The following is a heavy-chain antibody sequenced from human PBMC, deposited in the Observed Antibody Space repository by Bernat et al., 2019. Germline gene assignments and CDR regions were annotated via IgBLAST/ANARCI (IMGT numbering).Heavy chain of an antibody. D-gene: IGHD2-15*01. Sequence: EVQLVESGGGLVQPGGSLRLSCAASGFIVSSNYMSWVRQAPGKGLEWVSVIYSGGSTYYADSVKGRFTISRDNSKNTLYLQMNSLRAEDTAVYYCARDPLGYCSGGSCYEGGFDYWGQGTLVTVSS. CDR1: GFIVSSNY. CDR2: IYSGGST. CDR3: ARDPLGYCSGGSCYEGGFDY. J-gene: IGHJ4*02. V-gene: IGHV3-66*01.